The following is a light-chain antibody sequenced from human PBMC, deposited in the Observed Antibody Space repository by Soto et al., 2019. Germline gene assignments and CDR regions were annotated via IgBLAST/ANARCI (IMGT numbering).Light chain of an antibody. J-gene: IGKJ5*01. Sequence: EIVLTQSPATLSLSPGERATLSCRASQTFSSHLAWYQQKPGQAPRLLIYDASKRATGIPARFSGRGSGTDFTLTISSLDPEDFAVYYCQQRSTWPPVITFGQGTRLEIK. CDR2: DAS. CDR1: QTFSSH. V-gene: IGKV3-11*01. CDR3: QQRSTWPPVIT.